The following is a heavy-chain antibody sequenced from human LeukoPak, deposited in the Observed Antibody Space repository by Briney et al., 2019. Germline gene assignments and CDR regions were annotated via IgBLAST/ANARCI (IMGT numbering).Heavy chain of an antibody. Sequence: RASVKVSCKASGYTFTSYYMHWVRQAPGQGLEWMGLINPTGGSTGYAQKFQGRVTMTRDMSTSTAYMELSSLRSEDTAVYYCARDKKWFGELVWFDPWGQGTLVTVSS. CDR1: GYTFTSYY. V-gene: IGHV1-46*01. D-gene: IGHD3-10*01. CDR2: INPTGGST. J-gene: IGHJ5*02. CDR3: ARDKKWFGELVWFDP.